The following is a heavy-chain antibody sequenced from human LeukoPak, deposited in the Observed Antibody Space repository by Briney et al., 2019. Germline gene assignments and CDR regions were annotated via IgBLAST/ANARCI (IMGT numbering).Heavy chain of an antibody. CDR2: TNPNSGGT. CDR1: GYTFTGYY. CDR3: ARGNFAYYYDSSGYDY. V-gene: IGHV1-2*02. Sequence: ASVKVSCKASGYTFTGYYMHWVRQAPGQGLEWMGWTNPNSGGTNYAQKFQGRVTMTRDTSISTAYMELSRLRSDDTAVYYCARGNFAYYYDSSGYDYWGQGTLVTVSS. J-gene: IGHJ4*02. D-gene: IGHD3-22*01.